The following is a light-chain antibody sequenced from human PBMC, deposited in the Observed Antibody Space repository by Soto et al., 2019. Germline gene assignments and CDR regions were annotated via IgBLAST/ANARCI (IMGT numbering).Light chain of an antibody. CDR1: QSVNTY. Sequence: DIQMTQSPSSLSASVGDRVTITCRASQSVNTYLNWYQQTPGKAPKLLIYAAASLHSGVPSRFSGSGSKTDLTLTISSLQPEDFATYYCQQTYTSPLTCGGGTKVEIK. CDR3: QQTYTSPLT. J-gene: IGKJ4*01. V-gene: IGKV1-39*01. CDR2: AAA.